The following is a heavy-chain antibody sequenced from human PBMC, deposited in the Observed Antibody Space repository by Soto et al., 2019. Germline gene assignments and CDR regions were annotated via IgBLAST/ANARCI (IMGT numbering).Heavy chain of an antibody. CDR1: GFTVSSNY. Sequence: GGSLRLSCAASGFTVSSNYMSWVRQAPGKGLEWVSVIYSGGSTYFADSAKDRFSISRDNSKNTLHLQMNSLRAEDTAVYYCAREGRPWGQGTLVTVSS. CDR3: AREGRP. V-gene: IGHV3-66*01. D-gene: IGHD2-15*01. J-gene: IGHJ5*02. CDR2: IYSGGST.